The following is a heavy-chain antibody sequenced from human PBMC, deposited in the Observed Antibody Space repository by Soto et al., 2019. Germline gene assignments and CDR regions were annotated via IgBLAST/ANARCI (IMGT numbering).Heavy chain of an antibody. CDR1: GFTFSSYA. CDR2: ISSNGGST. Sequence: GGSLRLSCAASGFTFSSYAMHWVRQAPGKGLEYVSAISSNGGSTYYANSVKGRFTISRDNSMNTLFLHMGSLRAEDTAIYYCAKGGYTSPFDYWGLGTLVTVSS. CDR3: AKGGYTSPFDY. J-gene: IGHJ4*02. D-gene: IGHD5-12*01. V-gene: IGHV3-64*01.